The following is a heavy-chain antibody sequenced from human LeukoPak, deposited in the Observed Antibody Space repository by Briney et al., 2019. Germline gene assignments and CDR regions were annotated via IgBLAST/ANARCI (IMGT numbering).Heavy chain of an antibody. V-gene: IGHV3-7*01. J-gene: IGHJ4*02. CDR1: GFTFSSYW. CDR3: ARDSIFGPPRMNY. CDR2: IKQDGSEK. Sequence: GGSLRLSCAASGFTFSSYWMSWVRQAPGKGLEWVANIKQDGSEKYYVDSVKGRFTISRDNAKNSLYLQMKSLRAEDTAVYYCARDSIFGPPRMNYWGQGTLATVSS. D-gene: IGHD3-3*01.